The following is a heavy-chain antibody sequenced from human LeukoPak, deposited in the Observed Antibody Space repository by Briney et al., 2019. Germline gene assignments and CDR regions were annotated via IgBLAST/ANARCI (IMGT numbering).Heavy chain of an antibody. V-gene: IGHV4-4*02. CDR2: IYHSGST. CDR1: GGSISSSNW. J-gene: IGHJ4*02. D-gene: IGHD1-26*01. Sequence: SETLSLTCAVSGGSISSSNWWSWVRQPPGKGLEWIGEIYHSGSTNYNPSLKSRVTISVDKSKNQFSLKLSSVTAADTAVYYCARDGDGSSTNYFDYWGQGTPVTVSS. CDR3: ARDGDGSSTNYFDY.